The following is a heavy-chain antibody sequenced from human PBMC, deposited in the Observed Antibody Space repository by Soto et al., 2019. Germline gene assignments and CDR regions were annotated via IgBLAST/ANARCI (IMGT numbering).Heavy chain of an antibody. CDR1: GFTFSSYG. CDR3: AKDMEVRMIVVVITNYYYYGMDV. J-gene: IGHJ6*02. D-gene: IGHD3-22*01. Sequence: GGSLRLSCAASGFTFSSYGMHWVRQAPGKGLEWVAVISYDGSNKYYADSVKGRFTISRDNSKNTLYLQMNSLRAEDTAVYYCAKDMEVRMIVVVITNYYYYGMDVWGQGTTVTVSS. CDR2: ISYDGSNK. V-gene: IGHV3-30*18.